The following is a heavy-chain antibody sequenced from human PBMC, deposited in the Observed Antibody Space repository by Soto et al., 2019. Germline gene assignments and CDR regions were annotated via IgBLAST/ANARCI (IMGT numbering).Heavy chain of an antibody. Sequence: SETLSLTCTVSGGSISSSSYYWGWIRQPPGKGLEWIGSIYYSGSTYYNPSLKSRVTISVDTSKNQFSLKLSSVTAADTAVYYCAKKGSWYFYFGYWGKGTLVTVPS. J-gene: IGHJ4*02. CDR3: AKKGSWYFYFGY. V-gene: IGHV4-39*01. CDR1: GGSISSSSYY. CDR2: IYYSGST. D-gene: IGHD6-13*01.